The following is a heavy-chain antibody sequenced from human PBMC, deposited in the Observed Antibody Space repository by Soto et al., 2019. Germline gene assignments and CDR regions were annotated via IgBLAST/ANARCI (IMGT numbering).Heavy chain of an antibody. D-gene: IGHD5-12*01. CDR3: ARRRGFPYFSGMDV. V-gene: IGHV4-30-2*01. Sequence: QLQLPESGSGLLKPSQTLSLTCAVSGGSISRDGYSWSWIRQPPGKGLEWIGSIHHSGSTYYNPSLKSRVTTSVDRSKNQSSLKLRSVTAADPAVYYCARRRGFPYFSGMDVWGQGTTVTVSS. CDR2: IHHSGST. CDR1: GGSISRDGYS. J-gene: IGHJ6*02.